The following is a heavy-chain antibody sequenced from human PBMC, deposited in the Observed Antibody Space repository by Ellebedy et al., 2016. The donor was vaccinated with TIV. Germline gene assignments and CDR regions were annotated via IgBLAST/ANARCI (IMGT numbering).Heavy chain of an antibody. CDR1: EYTFTRFY. CDR3: ARARSSGWLHTPDY. J-gene: IGHJ4*02. D-gene: IGHD6-19*01. Sequence: AASVKVSCKASEYTFTRFYIHWVRQAPGQGLEWMGVIDPSGRTTRYAERFQDRVTMTRDTSTSTIYMELSSLRSEDTAVYYCARARSSGWLHTPDYWGQGTLVTVSS. CDR2: IDPSGRTT. V-gene: IGHV1-46*01.